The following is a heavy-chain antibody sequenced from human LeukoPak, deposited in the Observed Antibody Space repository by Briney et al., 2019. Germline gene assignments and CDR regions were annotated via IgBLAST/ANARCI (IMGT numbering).Heavy chain of an antibody. CDR3: ARDGILRSLDY. V-gene: IGHV4-61*02. CDR2: IYTSGST. D-gene: IGHD3-16*01. J-gene: IGHJ4*02. CDR1: GGSISSGSYY. Sequence: SETLSLTCTVSGGSISSGSYYWSWIRQPAGKGLEWIGRIYTSGSTNYNPSLKSRVTISVDTSKNQFSLKLSSVTAADTAVYYCARDGILRSLDYWGQGTLVTVSS.